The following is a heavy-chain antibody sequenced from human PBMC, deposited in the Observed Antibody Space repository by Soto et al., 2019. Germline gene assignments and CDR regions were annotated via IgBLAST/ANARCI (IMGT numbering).Heavy chain of an antibody. V-gene: IGHV1-18*01. CDR1: GYTFTSYG. Sequence: QVQLVQSGAEVKKPGASVKVSCKASGYTFTSYGISWMRQAPGQGLEWMGWMSAYNGNTNYAQKLQGRVTMTTDTSTSTADMELRSLRSDDTAVYYCARDVGSGWYIHDYYYGMDVWGQGTTVTVSS. CDR2: MSAYNGNT. J-gene: IGHJ6*02. D-gene: IGHD6-19*01. CDR3: ARDVGSGWYIHDYYYGMDV.